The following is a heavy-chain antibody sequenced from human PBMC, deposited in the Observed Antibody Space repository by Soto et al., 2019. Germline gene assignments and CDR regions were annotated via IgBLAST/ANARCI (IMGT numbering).Heavy chain of an antibody. CDR1: GFTFSSYG. J-gene: IGHJ5*02. Sequence: PGGSLRLSCAASGFTFSSYGMHWVRQAPGKGLEWVAVIWYDGSNKYYADSVKGRFTISRDNSKNTLYLQMNSLRAEDTAVYYCARDRYCISTSCSLNWFDPWGQGTLVTVSS. CDR2: IWYDGSNK. CDR3: ARDRYCISTSCSLNWFDP. V-gene: IGHV3-33*01. D-gene: IGHD2-2*01.